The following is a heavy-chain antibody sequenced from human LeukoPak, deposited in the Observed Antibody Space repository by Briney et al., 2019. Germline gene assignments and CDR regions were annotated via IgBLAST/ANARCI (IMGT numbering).Heavy chain of an antibody. V-gene: IGHV1-18*01. CDR2: INAYNGNT. Sequence: GASVKVSCKASGYTFTNYGISWVRQAPGQGLEWMGWINAYNGNTNYAQKLQGRVTMTTDTSTSTAYMELRSLRSDDTAVYYCTRSKAYYYDSSGYSGYWGQGTLVTVSS. CDR1: GYTFTNYG. J-gene: IGHJ4*02. D-gene: IGHD3-22*01. CDR3: TRSKAYYYDSSGYSGY.